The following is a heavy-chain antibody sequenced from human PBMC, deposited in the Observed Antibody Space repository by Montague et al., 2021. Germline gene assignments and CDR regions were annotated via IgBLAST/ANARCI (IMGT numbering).Heavy chain of an antibody. D-gene: IGHD3-16*02. Sequence: SETLSLTCTVSGGSISSSSYYWGWIRQPPGKGLEWIESIYYSGSTYYNPSLKSRVTISVDTSKNQFSLKLSSVTAADTAVYYCARHVIGNYGMDVWGQGTTVTVSS. CDR3: ARHVIGNYGMDV. CDR2: IYYSGST. J-gene: IGHJ6*02. CDR1: GGSISSSSYY. V-gene: IGHV4-39*01.